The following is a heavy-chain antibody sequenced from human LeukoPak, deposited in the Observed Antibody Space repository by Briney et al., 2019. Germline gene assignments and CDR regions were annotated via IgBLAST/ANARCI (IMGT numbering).Heavy chain of an antibody. V-gene: IGHV4-34*01. CDR1: GGSFSEYY. CDR3: ARGISTHWFDP. CDR2: INHSGST. Sequence: SETLSLICSVFGGSFSEYYWSWIRQPPGKGLEWIGEINHSGSTNYNPSLKSRVTISVDTSKNQISLILNSVTAADTAVYYCARGISTHWFDPWGQGTLVIVSS. J-gene: IGHJ5*02. D-gene: IGHD3-3*02.